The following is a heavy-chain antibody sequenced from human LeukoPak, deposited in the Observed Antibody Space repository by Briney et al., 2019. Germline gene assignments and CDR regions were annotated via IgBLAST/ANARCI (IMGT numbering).Heavy chain of an antibody. J-gene: IGHJ6*03. CDR3: AKEGVSTIFGVVSRYYYMDV. D-gene: IGHD3-3*01. Sequence: GGSLRLSCAASGVTVSNNFMSWVRQAPGKGLEWVSVIYGGGSTYYADSVKGRFTISRDNSKNTLYLQMNSLRAEDTAVYYCAKEGVSTIFGVVSRYYYMDVWGKGTTVTVSS. V-gene: IGHV3-53*05. CDR2: IYGGGST. CDR1: GVTVSNNF.